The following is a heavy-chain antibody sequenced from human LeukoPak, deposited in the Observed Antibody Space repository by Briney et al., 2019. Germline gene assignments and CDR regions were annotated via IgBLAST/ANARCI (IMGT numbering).Heavy chain of an antibody. CDR2: ISWNSGSI. CDR3: AKEPAAAPFDY. J-gene: IGHJ4*02. V-gene: IGHV3-9*01. CDR1: GFTFDDYA. D-gene: IGHD6-13*01. Sequence: GGSLRLSCAASGFTFDDYAMHWVRQAPGKGLEWVSGISWNSGSIGYADSVKGRFTISRDNAKNSLYLQMNSLRAEDTALYYCAKEPAAAPFDYWGQETLVTVSS.